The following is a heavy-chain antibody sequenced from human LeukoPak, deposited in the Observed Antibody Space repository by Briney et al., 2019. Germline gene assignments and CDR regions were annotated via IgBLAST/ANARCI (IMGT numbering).Heavy chain of an antibody. CDR1: GGSISSGGYS. D-gene: IGHD3-10*01. CDR2: INHSGST. Sequence: PSETLSLTCAVSGGSISSGGYSWSWIRQPPGKGLEWIGEINHSGSTNYNPSLKSRVTISVDTSKNQFSLKLSSVTAADTAVYYCARGNPTWAGRLRGNWFDPWGQGTLVTVSS. J-gene: IGHJ5*02. CDR3: ARGNPTWAGRLRGNWFDP. V-gene: IGHV4-34*01.